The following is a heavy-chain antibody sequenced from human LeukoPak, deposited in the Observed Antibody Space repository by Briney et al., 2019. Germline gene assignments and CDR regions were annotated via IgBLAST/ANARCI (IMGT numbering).Heavy chain of an antibody. D-gene: IGHD6-6*01. Sequence: PSETLSLTCSVSGGSISSLYWSWIRQPPGKGLEWIGYIYCTGSTNYNPSLKSRVTMFVDMSKNQFSLRLSSVTAADTAVYYCARHRAYSSSSPFDYWGRGTLVTVSS. CDR3: ARHRAYSSSSPFDY. J-gene: IGHJ4*02. CDR2: IYCTGST. V-gene: IGHV4-59*08. CDR1: GGSISSLY.